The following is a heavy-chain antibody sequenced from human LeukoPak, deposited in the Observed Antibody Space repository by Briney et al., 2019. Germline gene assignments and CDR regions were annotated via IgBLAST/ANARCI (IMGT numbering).Heavy chain of an antibody. CDR2: IYYTGST. V-gene: IGHV4-39*07. J-gene: IGHJ4*02. CDR1: GGSITRSSYY. CDR3: ATSPDYDSPDY. Sequence: SETLSLICSVSGGSITRSSYYWGWIRQPPGKGLEWIGSIYYTGSTNYNPSLKSRVTISLDTSKSQFSLKLSSVTAADTAVYYCATSPDYDSPDYWGQGILVTVSS. D-gene: IGHD3-3*01.